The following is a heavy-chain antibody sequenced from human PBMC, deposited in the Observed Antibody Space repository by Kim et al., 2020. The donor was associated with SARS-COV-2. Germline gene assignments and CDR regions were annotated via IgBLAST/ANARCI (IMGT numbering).Heavy chain of an antibody. CDR3: ARGPYSSGGAGFDY. D-gene: IGHD6-19*01. Sequence: NPSLKSRVTISVDTSKNQFSLKLSSVTAADTAVYYCARGPYSSGGAGFDYWGQGTLVTVST. V-gene: IGHV4-59*09. J-gene: IGHJ4*02.